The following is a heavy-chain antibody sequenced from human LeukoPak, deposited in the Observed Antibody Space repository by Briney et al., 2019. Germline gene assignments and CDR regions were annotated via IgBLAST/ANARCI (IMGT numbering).Heavy chain of an antibody. CDR3: ARNPAKVVPAVY. J-gene: IGHJ4*02. CDR2: IDQDGSAT. CDR1: GFTFSNYW. D-gene: IGHD2-2*01. Sequence: GVSLRLSCAASGFTFSNYWMSWVRQAPGKGLEWVANIDQDGSATYYVDSVKGRFTISRDNAKSSLYLQMSSLRAEDTAVYYCARNPAKVVPAVYWGQGTLVTVSP. V-gene: IGHV3-7*01.